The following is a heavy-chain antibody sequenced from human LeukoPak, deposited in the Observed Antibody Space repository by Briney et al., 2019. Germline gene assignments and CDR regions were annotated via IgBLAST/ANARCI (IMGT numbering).Heavy chain of an antibody. CDR1: GLIVSDNY. CDR3: TTTAGYNYGQY. J-gene: IGHJ4*02. Sequence: GGSLRLSCAASGLIVSDNYMNWVRQAPGKGLEWVSALYIGGNTYYADSVRGRFTISRDNSKNTLYLQMNSLRAEDTAIYYCTTTAGYNYGQYWGQGTLVTVSS. D-gene: IGHD5-18*01. CDR2: LYIGGNT. V-gene: IGHV3-53*01.